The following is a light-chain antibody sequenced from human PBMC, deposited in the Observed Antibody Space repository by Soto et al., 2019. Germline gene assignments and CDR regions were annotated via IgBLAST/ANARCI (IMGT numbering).Light chain of an antibody. J-gene: IGKJ1*01. CDR1: QSVSNN. Sequence: ILMTQSPATLSVSPGERATLSCRASQSVSNNLAWYQQKPGQAPRLLIYDASTRATGIPARFSGSGSGTEFTLTISGLQSEDFAVYYCQQYNNWPPCTFGQGTEVEIK. CDR3: QQYNNWPPCT. V-gene: IGKV3-15*01. CDR2: DAS.